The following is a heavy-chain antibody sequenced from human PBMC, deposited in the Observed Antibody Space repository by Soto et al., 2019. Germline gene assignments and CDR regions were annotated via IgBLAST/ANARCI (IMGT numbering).Heavy chain of an antibody. J-gene: IGHJ4*02. Sequence: ASVKVSCKASGGTFSSYAISWVRQAPGQGLEWMGGIIPIFGTANYAQKFQGRVTITADESTSTAYMELSSLRSEDTAVYYCARDLRLLPPHIYYFDYWGQGTLVTVSS. D-gene: IGHD2-15*01. V-gene: IGHV1-69*13. CDR3: ARDLRLLPPHIYYFDY. CDR2: IIPIFGTA. CDR1: GGTFSSYA.